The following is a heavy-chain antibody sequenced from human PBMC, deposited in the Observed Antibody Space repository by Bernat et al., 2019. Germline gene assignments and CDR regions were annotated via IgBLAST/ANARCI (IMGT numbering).Heavy chain of an antibody. CDR2: IYPGDSDT. CDR1: GSSFTSYW. V-gene: IGHV5-51*01. J-gene: IGHJ5*02. Sequence: DVQLVQSGAEVKKPWESLQISCKGSGSSFTSYWIGWVRQMPGKGLEWMGIIYPGDSDTRYRPSFQGEDTIADGKSSRTAYRQESSLKASDTGMYYGARQPGDGGCREGDWFDPWGQGTLVTVSS. CDR3: ARQPGDGGCREGDWFDP. D-gene: IGHD1-26*01.